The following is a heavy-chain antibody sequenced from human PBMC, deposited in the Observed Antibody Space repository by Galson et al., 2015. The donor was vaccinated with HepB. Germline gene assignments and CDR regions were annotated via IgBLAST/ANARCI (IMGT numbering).Heavy chain of an antibody. V-gene: IGHV3-15*01. Sequence: SLRLSCAASGFTFSNAWMSWVRQAPGKGLEWVGRIKSKTDGGTTDYAAPVKGRFTISRDDSKNTLYLQMNSLKTEDTAVYYCTTDPITGTTRPILEWPGRYYYYYGMDVWGQGTTVTVSS. CDR3: TTDPITGTTRPILEWPGRYYYYYGMDV. CDR2: IKSKTDGGTT. CDR1: GFTFSNAW. J-gene: IGHJ6*02. D-gene: IGHD3-3*01.